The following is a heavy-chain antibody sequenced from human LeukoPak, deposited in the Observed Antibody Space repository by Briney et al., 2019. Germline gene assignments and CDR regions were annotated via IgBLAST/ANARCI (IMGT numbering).Heavy chain of an antibody. CDR1: GDSISSSSYY. J-gene: IGHJ5*02. V-gene: IGHV4-61*01. Sequence: SETLSLTCTVSGDSISSSSYYWSWVRQPPGKGLEWIGFVYYTGSTNYSPSLKSRVTISVDTSKNQFSLKLRSVTAADTAVYYCARLPYCSGGSCYVWFDPWGQGTLVTVSS. D-gene: IGHD2-15*01. CDR3: ARLPYCSGGSCYVWFDP. CDR2: VYYTGST.